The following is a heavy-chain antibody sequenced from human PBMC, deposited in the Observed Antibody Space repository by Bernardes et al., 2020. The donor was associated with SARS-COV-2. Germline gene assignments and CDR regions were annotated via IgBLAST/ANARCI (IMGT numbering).Heavy chain of an antibody. CDR3: ARLITGACFRLDV. CDR1: DFIFSNFW. Sequence: GGSLRLSCAVTDFIFSNFWMSWVRQAPGKGLEWVANINHEGSQTYHSDSVRGRFTISRDNAKESLYLQMNSLRAEDTAVYYCARLITGACFRLDVLGQGTTVTVSS. CDR2: INHEGSQT. J-gene: IGHJ6*02. V-gene: IGHV3-7*03. D-gene: IGHD2-15*01.